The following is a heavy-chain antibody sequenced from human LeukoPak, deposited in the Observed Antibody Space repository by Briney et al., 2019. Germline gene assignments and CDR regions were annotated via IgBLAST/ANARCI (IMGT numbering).Heavy chain of an antibody. J-gene: IGHJ2*01. D-gene: IGHD3-16*01. V-gene: IGHV3-23*01. CDR3: ARDLGPRWYFDL. Sequence: GGSLRLSCAASGFTFSSYAMSWVRQAPGKGLEWVSAISGSGGSTYYADSVKGRFTISRDNSKNTLDLQMNSLRAEDTAVYYCARDLGPRWYFDLWGRGTLVTVSS. CDR1: GFTFSSYA. CDR2: ISGSGGST.